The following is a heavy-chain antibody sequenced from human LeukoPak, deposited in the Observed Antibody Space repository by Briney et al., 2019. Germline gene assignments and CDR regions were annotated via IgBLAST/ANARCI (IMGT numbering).Heavy chain of an antibody. J-gene: IGHJ6*02. CDR2: ISGSGGST. V-gene: IGHV3-23*01. CDR1: GFTFSSYA. Sequence: PGGSLRLSCAASGFTFSSYAMSWVRQAPGKGLEWVSAISGSGGSTYYADAVMGRFTISRDNSKNTLYLQMNSLRAEDTAVYYCAKGQDIVVVPAAKKYYYSYAMDVWGHGTTVTVSS. CDR3: AKGQDIVVVPAAKKYYYSYAMDV. D-gene: IGHD2-2*01.